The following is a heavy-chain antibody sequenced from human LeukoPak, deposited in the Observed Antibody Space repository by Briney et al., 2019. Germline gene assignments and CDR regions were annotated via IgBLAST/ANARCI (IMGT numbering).Heavy chain of an antibody. Sequence: SVKVSCKASGYTFNSYGISWVRQAPGQGLEWMGRIIPILGIANYAQKFQGRVTITADKSTSTAYMELSSLRSEDTAVYYCAREDTMIARYMDVWGQGTTVTVSS. V-gene: IGHV1-69*04. CDR2: IIPILGIA. CDR1: GYTFNSYG. CDR3: AREDTMIARYMDV. J-gene: IGHJ6*02. D-gene: IGHD3-22*01.